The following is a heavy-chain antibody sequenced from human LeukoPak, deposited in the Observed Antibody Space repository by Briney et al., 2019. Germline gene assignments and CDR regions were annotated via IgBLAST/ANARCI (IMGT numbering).Heavy chain of an antibody. D-gene: IGHD3-3*01. CDR3: ASAFGVATTYYYYYYGMDV. CDR2: IIPIFGTA. Sequence: GASVKVSCKASGGTFSSYAISWVRQAPGQGLEWMGGIIPIFGTANYAQKFQGRVTITADESTSTAYMELSSLRSEDTAVYYCASAFGVATTYYYYYYGMDVWGQGTTVTVSS. CDR1: GGTFSSYA. V-gene: IGHV1-69*13. J-gene: IGHJ6*02.